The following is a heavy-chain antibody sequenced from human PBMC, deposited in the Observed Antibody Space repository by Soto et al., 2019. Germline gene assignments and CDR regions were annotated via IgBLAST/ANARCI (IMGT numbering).Heavy chain of an antibody. CDR3: ARDSSLEPLYCFDY. V-gene: IGHV4-59*01. CDR1: GGSISSYY. CDR2: IYYSGST. J-gene: IGHJ4*02. Sequence: SETLSLTCTVSGGSISSYYWSWIRQPPGKGLEWIGYIYYSGSTNYNPSLKSRVTISVDTSKNQFSLKLSSVTAADTAVYYCARDSSLEPLYCFDYWGQGTLVTVSS. D-gene: IGHD1-1*01.